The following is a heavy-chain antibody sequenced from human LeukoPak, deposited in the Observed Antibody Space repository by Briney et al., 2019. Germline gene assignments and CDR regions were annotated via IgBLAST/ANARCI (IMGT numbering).Heavy chain of an antibody. CDR2: INAGNVNT. CDR3: ARVVKYRSGPLTDLLPYYFDY. Sequence: ASVNVSCKASVYTFTSYAMHWVRQAPGHRLEWMGWINAGNVNTKYSQEFQGRVTITRDTSASTAYMELSSLRSEDMAVYYCARVVKYRSGPLTDLLPYYFDYWGQGTLVTVSS. CDR1: VYTFTSYA. D-gene: IGHD6-19*01. J-gene: IGHJ4*02. V-gene: IGHV1-3*03.